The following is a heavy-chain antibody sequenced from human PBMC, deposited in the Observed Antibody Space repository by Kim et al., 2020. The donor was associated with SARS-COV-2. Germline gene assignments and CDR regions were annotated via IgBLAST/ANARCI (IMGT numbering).Heavy chain of an antibody. J-gene: IGHJ3*02. CDR1: GGTFSSYA. CDR3: AVFTGVPAGITDAFDI. CDR2: IIPILGIA. Sequence: SVKVSCKASGGTFSSYAISWVRQAPGQGLEWMGRIIPILGIANYAQKFQGRVTITADKSTSTAYMELSSLRSEDTAVYYCAVFTGVPAGITDAFDIWGQGTMVTDSS. D-gene: IGHD2-2*01. V-gene: IGHV1-69*04.